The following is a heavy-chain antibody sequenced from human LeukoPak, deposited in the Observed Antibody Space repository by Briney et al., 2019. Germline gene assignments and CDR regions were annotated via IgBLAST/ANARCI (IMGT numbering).Heavy chain of an antibody. CDR1: GGTFSSYA. CDR3: ARDEVPAKIYYYYYYGMDV. D-gene: IGHD2-15*01. Sequence: GASVKVSCKASGGTFSSYAISWVRQAPGQGLEWMGGIIPIFGTANYAQKFQGRVTITADESTSTAYMELSSLRSEDTAVYYCARDEVPAKIYYYYYYGMDVWGQGTTVTVSS. CDR2: IIPIFGTA. V-gene: IGHV1-69*13. J-gene: IGHJ6*02.